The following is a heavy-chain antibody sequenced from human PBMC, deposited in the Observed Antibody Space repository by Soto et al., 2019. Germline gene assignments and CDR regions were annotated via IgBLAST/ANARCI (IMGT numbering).Heavy chain of an antibody. V-gene: IGHV4-59*01. CDR1: GGSISSYY. J-gene: IGHJ4*02. CDR3: ARGLEGGYSGYDRNFDY. CDR2: IYYSGST. D-gene: IGHD5-12*01. Sequence: PSETLSLTCTVSGGSISSYYWSWIRQPPGKGLEWIGYIYYSGSTNYNPSLKSRVTISVDTSKNQFSLKLSSVTAADTAVYYCARGLEGGYSGYDRNFDYWGQGTLVTSPQ.